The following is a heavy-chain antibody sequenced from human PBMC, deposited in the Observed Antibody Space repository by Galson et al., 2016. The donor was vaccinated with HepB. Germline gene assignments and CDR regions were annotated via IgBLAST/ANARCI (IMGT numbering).Heavy chain of an antibody. V-gene: IGHV1-24*01. D-gene: IGHD6-6*01. CDR1: GYTLTELS. Sequence: SVKVSCKVSGYTLTELSMHWVRQAPGKGLEWMGGFDPEDGETIFTQQFQGRVTMTEDTATDTAYMELSSLRSEDTAVYYCAILKFGLRSSSSTERDYYGMDVWGKGTTVTVSS. CDR2: FDPEDGET. CDR3: AILKFGLRSSSSTERDYYGMDV. J-gene: IGHJ6*04.